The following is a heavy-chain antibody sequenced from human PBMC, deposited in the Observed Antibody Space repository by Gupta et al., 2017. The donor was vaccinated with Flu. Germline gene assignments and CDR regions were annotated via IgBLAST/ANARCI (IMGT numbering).Heavy chain of an antibody. Sequence: EVQLVQSGGGLVQPGRSLRLSCTASDITFGDFAVSWFRQAPGKGLEWVGLSRGKTYGGTTEYAASVKGRFSISRDDYRSIAYLQMNSLRTEDTGVYYCTRGRFLEWLTAGYWGQGSLVTVSS. D-gene: IGHD3-3*01. V-gene: IGHV3-49*03. CDR1: DITFGDFA. CDR2: SRGKTYGGTT. CDR3: TRGRFLEWLTAGY. J-gene: IGHJ4*02.